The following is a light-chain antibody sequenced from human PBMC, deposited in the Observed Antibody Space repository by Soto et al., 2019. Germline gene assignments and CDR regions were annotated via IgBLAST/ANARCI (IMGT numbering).Light chain of an antibody. CDR2: DAS. CDR1: LSVSSN. V-gene: IGKV3-11*01. CDR3: QRRGSWPPT. J-gene: IGKJ5*01. Sequence: EIVMTQSPATLSVSRGDRANLSCRASLSVSSNLAWYQQKPGQAPRLLIYDASNRATGIPARFSGSGSGTDFTLTISSLEPEDFGVYYCQRRGSWPPTFGQGTHWRL.